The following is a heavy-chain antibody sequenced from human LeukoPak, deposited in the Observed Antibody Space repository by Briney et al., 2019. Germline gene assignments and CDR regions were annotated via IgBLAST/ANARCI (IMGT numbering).Heavy chain of an antibody. V-gene: IGHV1-46*01. CDR3: ARSLGRRGRVDY. CDR1: GYTFTSYY. Sequence: ASVKVSCMASGYTFTSYYMHWVRQAPGQGREWMGIINPSGGSTSYAQKFQGRVTMTRDTSTSTVYMELSSLRSEDTAVYYCARSLGRRGRVDYWGQGTLVTVSS. D-gene: IGHD5-12*01. CDR2: INPSGGST. J-gene: IGHJ4*02.